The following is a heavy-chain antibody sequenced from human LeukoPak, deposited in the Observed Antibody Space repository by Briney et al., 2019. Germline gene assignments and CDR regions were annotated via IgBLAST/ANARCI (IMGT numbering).Heavy chain of an antibody. J-gene: IGHJ5*02. D-gene: IGHD2-15*01. CDR1: GYSFTYYW. Sequence: GESLKISCKGSGYSFTYYWIAWVRQMPGKGLGWMGIIYPGDSETRYSPSFQGQVTISADKSTAYLQWSSLKASDTAIYYCARHPSASGREDWFDPWGQGTLVTVSS. V-gene: IGHV5-51*01. CDR2: IYPGDSET. CDR3: ARHPSASGREDWFDP.